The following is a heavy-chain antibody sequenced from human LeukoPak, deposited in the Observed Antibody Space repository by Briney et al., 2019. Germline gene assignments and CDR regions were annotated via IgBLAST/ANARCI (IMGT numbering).Heavy chain of an antibody. D-gene: IGHD3-16*02. V-gene: IGHV3-23*01. CDR1: GFTLRDSA. Sequence: PGGSLRLSCAASGFTLRDSAMTWVRHVPGKGLEWVSLISYSGGNAYYADSVKGRFTISRDNSENTLSLQMNSLRVEDTARYYCAKDIQLSTWGLGTMVTVSS. CDR2: ISYSGGNA. J-gene: IGHJ3*01. CDR3: AKDIQLST.